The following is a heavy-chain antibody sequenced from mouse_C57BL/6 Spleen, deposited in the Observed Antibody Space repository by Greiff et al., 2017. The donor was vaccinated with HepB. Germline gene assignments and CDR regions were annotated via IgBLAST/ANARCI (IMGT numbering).Heavy chain of an antibody. J-gene: IGHJ3*01. Sequence: DVMLVESGGGLVQPGESLKLSCESNEYEFPSHDMSWVRKTPEKRLELVAAINSDGGSTYYPDTMERRFIISRDNTKKTLYLQMSSLRSEDTALYYCARQGSNYGTFAYWGQGTLVTVSA. D-gene: IGHD1-1*01. CDR2: INSDGGST. CDR1: EYEFPSHD. V-gene: IGHV5-2*01. CDR3: ARQGSNYGTFAY.